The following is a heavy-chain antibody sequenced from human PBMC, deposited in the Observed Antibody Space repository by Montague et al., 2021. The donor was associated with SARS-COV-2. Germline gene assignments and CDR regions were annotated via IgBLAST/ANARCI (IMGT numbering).Heavy chain of an antibody. CDR3: AKGASGISRPYYFYALDF. D-gene: IGHD3-3*02. Sequence: SLRLSCAASGFKFGSYAMSWVRQAPGKGLEWISLIYTGSSNSFYADSVXGRFTISRDTLKNTLILQMNRLRAEDTAVYYCAKGASGISRPYYFYALDFWGQGTTVIVSS. CDR1: GFKFGSYA. CDR2: IYTGSSNS. J-gene: IGHJ6*02. V-gene: IGHV3-23*03.